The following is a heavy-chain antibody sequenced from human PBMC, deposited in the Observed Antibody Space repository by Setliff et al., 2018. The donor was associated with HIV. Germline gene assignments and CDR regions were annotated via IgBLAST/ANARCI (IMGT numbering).Heavy chain of an antibody. CDR1: GGSISSDDYY. V-gene: IGHV4-31*03. Sequence: SETLSLTCTVSGGSISSDDYYWSWIRQHPGKGLEWIGEISHSGSTNYNPSLRSRATISVDTSKNQFSLRLSSVTAADTAVYYCARGRNRGEYYYYYMDVWGEGTTVTVSS. J-gene: IGHJ6*03. CDR2: ISHSGST. D-gene: IGHD3-16*01. CDR3: ARGRNRGEYYYYYMDV.